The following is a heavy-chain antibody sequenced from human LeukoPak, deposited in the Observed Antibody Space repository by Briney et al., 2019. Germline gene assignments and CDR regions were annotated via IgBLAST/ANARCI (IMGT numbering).Heavy chain of an antibody. V-gene: IGHV3-33*01. Sequence: PGGSLRLSCAASGFTFSSYGMHWVRQAPGKGLEWVAVIWYDGSNKYYADSVKGRFTISRDNSKNTLYLQMNSLRAEDTAVYYCARDQIAMVMSAFDIWGQGTMVTVSS. CDR1: GFTFSSYG. CDR2: IWYDGSNK. D-gene: IGHD5-18*01. CDR3: ARDQIAMVMSAFDI. J-gene: IGHJ3*02.